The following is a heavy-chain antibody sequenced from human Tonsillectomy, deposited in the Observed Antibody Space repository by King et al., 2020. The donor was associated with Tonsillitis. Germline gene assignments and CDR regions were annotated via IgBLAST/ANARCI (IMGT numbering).Heavy chain of an antibody. J-gene: IGHJ6*03. D-gene: IGHD2-2*01. V-gene: IGHV4-34*01. CDR1: GGSFSGYY. CDR3: AREDTVVVPPANIAYYMDV. CDR2: INHIGST. Sequence: VQLQQWGAGLLKPSETLSLTCAVYGGSFSGYYWSWIRQPPGKGLEWIGEINHIGSTNYNPSLKSRVTISIHTSNNQFSLKLTSVTAADTAVYYCAREDTVVVPPANIAYYMDVWGKGTTVAVSS.